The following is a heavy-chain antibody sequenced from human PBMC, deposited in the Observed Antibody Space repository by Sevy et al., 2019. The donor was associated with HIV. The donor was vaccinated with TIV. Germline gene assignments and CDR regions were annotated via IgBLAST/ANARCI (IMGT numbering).Heavy chain of an antibody. CDR2: ISGSGGST. Sequence: GGSLRLSCAASGFTFSSYAMSWVRQAPGKGLEWVSAISGSGGSTYYEDSVKGRFTISRDNSKNTLYLQMNSLRAEDTAVYYCAKVRYSSGWYHPGENYYYYGMDVWGQGTTVTVSS. CDR1: GFTFSSYA. V-gene: IGHV3-23*01. J-gene: IGHJ6*02. D-gene: IGHD6-19*01. CDR3: AKVRYSSGWYHPGENYYYYGMDV.